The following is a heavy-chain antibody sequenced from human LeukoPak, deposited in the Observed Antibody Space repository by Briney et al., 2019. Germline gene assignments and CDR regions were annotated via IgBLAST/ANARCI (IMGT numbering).Heavy chain of an antibody. V-gene: IGHV4-39*01. Sequence: ASETLSLTCTVSGGSISSSNYYWGWIRQPPGKGLEWIGSIYYSGSTYYNPSLKSRVTISVDTSKNQFSLKLSSVTAADTAVYYCARVVPNEYYFDYWGQGTLVTVSS. D-gene: IGHD1-1*01. J-gene: IGHJ4*02. CDR3: ARVVPNEYYFDY. CDR2: IYYSGST. CDR1: GGSISSSNYY.